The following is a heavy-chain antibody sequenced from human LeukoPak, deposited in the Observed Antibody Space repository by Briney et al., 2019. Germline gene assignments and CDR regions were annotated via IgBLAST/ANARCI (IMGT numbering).Heavy chain of an antibody. J-gene: IGHJ5*02. V-gene: IGHV4-4*07. CDR2: IYTSGST. Sequence: IPSETLSLTCTVSGGSISSYYWSWIRQPAGKGLEWIGRIYTSGSTNYNPSLKSRVTMSVDTSKNQFSLKLSSVTAADTAVYYCARGAYYYGSGLPFDPWGQGTLVTVSS. CDR1: GGSISSYY. D-gene: IGHD3-10*01. CDR3: ARGAYYYGSGLPFDP.